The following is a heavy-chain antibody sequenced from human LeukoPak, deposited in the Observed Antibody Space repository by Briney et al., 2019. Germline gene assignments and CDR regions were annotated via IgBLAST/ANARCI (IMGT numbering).Heavy chain of an antibody. V-gene: IGHV3-74*01. CDR2: INSDGSRT. CDR1: GFTFNTYW. CDR3: ARVDYYYYYMDV. Sequence: GGSLRLSCAASGFTFNTYWMHWVRQAPGKGLVWVSRINSDGSRTSYADSVEGRFTISRDNAKNSLYLQMNSLRAEDTAVYYCARVDYYYYYMDVWGKGTTVTVSS. J-gene: IGHJ6*03.